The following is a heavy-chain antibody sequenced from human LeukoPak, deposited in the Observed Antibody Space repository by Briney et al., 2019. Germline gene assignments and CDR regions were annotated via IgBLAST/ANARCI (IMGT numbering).Heavy chain of an antibody. CDR2: IYSGGST. CDR1: GFTVSSNY. D-gene: IGHD3-22*01. CDR3: QVEVSYYYYCGMDV. J-gene: IGHJ6*02. Sequence: GGSLRLSCAASGFTVSSNYMSWVRQAPGKGLEWVSVIYSGGSTYYADSVKGRFTISRDNSKNTLYLQMNSLRAEDTAVYYCQVEVSYYYYCGMDVWGQGTTVTVSS. V-gene: IGHV3-53*01.